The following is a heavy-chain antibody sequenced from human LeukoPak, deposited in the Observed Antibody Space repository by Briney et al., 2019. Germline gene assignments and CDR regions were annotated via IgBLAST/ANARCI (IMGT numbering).Heavy chain of an antibody. D-gene: IGHD3-10*01. CDR3: ARSITMFRGLTDY. V-gene: IGHV3-7*01. J-gene: IGHJ4*02. CDR2: IKQDGSEK. Sequence: GGSLRLSCVASGLTLSGYGMNWVRQAPGKGLEWVANIKQDGSEKYYVDSVKGRFTISRDNAKNSLYLQMNSLRAEDTAVYFCARSITMFRGLTDYWGQGTLVTVSS. CDR1: GLTLSGYG.